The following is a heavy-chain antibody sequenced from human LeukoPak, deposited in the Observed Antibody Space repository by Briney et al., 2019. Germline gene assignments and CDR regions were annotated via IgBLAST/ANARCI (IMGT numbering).Heavy chain of an antibody. J-gene: IGHJ4*02. CDR3: ARDTGYSSGWYYFDY. V-gene: IGHV4-59*01. D-gene: IGHD6-13*01. CDR1: GGSISSYY. Sequence: SETLSLTCTVPGGSISSYYWSWIRQPPGKGLEWIGYIYYSGSTNYNSSLKSRVTISVDTSKNQFSLKLSSVTAADTAVYYCARDTGYSSGWYYFDYWGQGTLVTVSS. CDR2: IYYSGST.